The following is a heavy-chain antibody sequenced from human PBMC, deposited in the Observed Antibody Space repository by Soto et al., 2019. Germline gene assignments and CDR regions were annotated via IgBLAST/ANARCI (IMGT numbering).Heavy chain of an antibody. CDR1: GFIFGHYA. CDR3: GTGDAFDA. CDR2: ISGRGDST. V-gene: IGHV3-23*01. J-gene: IGHJ3*01. Sequence: GGSLRLSCAGSGFIFGHYAMTWVRQAPGKGLEWISAISGRGDSTYYADAVKGRFTISRDDSKNTLFLQMNSLKTEDTAVYYCGTGDAFDARGQGTMVTVS.